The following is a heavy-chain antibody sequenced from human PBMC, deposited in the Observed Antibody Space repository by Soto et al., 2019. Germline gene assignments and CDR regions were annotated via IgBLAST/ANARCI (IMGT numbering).Heavy chain of an antibody. Sequence: QVQLQESGPGLVKPSETLSLTCTVSGGSISSYYWSWIRQPPGKGLEWIGYIYYRGSTNYNPSLKSRVTISVDTPKNQCSLKLSSVTAADTAMYYCARFNWYFDLWGRGTLVTVSS. J-gene: IGHJ2*01. CDR3: ARFNWYFDL. CDR2: IYYRGST. CDR1: GGSISSYY. V-gene: IGHV4-59*01.